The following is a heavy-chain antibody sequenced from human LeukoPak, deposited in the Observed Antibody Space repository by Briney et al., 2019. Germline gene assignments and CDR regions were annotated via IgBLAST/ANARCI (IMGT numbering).Heavy chain of an antibody. J-gene: IGHJ6*02. CDR2: ISAYNGNT. D-gene: IGHD3-9*01. CDR3: ARDKVRYFDWFYTGMDV. V-gene: IGHV1-18*01. CDR1: GYTFTSYG. Sequence: ASVKVSCKASGYTFTSYGISWVRQAPGQGLEWMGWISAYNGNTNYAQKLQGRVTMTTDTSTSTAYMELRSLRSDGTAVYYCARDKVRYFDWFYTGMDVWGQGTTVTVSS.